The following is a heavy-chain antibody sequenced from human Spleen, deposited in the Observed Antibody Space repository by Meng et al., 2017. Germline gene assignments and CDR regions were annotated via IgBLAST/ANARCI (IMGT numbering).Heavy chain of an antibody. J-gene: IGHJ4*02. V-gene: IGHV1-46*01. CDR1: GYTFTSYY. D-gene: IGHD5-18*01. CDR3: ARGQTATFDY. CDR2: INPTGGST. Sequence: QVQLVQSGAGVKKPGASVKVSCKASGYTFTSYYMHWVRQAPGQGLEWMGIINPTGGSTTYAQKFQGRVTMTRDTSTSTVYMELSSLRSGDTAVYYCARGQTATFDYWGQGTLVTVSS.